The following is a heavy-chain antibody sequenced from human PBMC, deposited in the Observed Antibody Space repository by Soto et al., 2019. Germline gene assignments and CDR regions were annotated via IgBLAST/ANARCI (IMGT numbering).Heavy chain of an antibody. Sequence: QVKLVQSGAEVKKPGASVKVSCKASGYTFTSYGITGVRQAPGQGLEWMGWIGAYNGNTNYAQKLQGRVTMTTDTSTSTAHMELRSLRSDDTAVYYCARDRRRWGYSNSWQLNWFDPWGQRTLVTVAS. V-gene: IGHV1-18*01. D-gene: IGHD6-13*01. CDR2: IGAYNGNT. J-gene: IGHJ5*02. CDR3: ARDRRRWGYSNSWQLNWFDP. CDR1: GYTFTSYG.